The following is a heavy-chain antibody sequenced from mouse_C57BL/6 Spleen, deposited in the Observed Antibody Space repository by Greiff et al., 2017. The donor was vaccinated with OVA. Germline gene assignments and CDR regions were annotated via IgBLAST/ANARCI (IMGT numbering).Heavy chain of an antibody. CDR2: IDPETGGT. D-gene: IGHD2-4*01. Sequence: VQGVESGAELVRPGASVTLSCKASGYTFTDYEMHWVKQTPVHGLEWIGAIDPETGGTAYNQKFKGKAILTADKSSSTAYMELRSLTSEDSAGYYCTRIYYDYDGFAYWGQGTLVTVSA. V-gene: IGHV1-15*01. CDR1: GYTFTDYE. J-gene: IGHJ3*01. CDR3: TRIYYDYDGFAY.